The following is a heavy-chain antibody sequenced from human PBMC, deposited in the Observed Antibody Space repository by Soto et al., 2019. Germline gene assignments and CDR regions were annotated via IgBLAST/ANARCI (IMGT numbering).Heavy chain of an antibody. J-gene: IGHJ6*02. D-gene: IGHD3-10*01. Sequence: ASVKVSCKASGGTFSSYAISWVRQAPGQGLEWMGGIIPIFGTANYAQKFQGRVTITADESTSTAYMELRSLRSEDTAVYYCAGGGGVRGVPLYYYGMDVWGQGTTVTVSS. CDR2: IIPIFGTA. CDR3: AGGGGVRGVPLYYYGMDV. CDR1: GGTFSSYA. V-gene: IGHV1-69*13.